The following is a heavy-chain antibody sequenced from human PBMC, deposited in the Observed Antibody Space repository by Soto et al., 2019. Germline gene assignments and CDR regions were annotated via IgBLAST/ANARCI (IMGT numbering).Heavy chain of an antibody. D-gene: IGHD6-25*01. V-gene: IGHV4-34*01. CDR1: GGSFSGYY. Sequence: SETLSLTCAVYGGSFSGYYWSWIRQPPGKGLEWIGEINHSGSTNYNPSLKSRVTISVDTSKNQFSLKLSSVTAADTAVYYCASMSGSSSHYYMDVWGKGTTVTVSS. CDR2: INHSGST. CDR3: ASMSGSSSHYYMDV. J-gene: IGHJ6*03.